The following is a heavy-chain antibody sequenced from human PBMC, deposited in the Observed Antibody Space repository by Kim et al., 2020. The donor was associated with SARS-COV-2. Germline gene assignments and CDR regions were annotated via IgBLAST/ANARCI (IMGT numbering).Heavy chain of an antibody. CDR3: ARDLYRGGGYLQL. V-gene: IGHV1-18*01. J-gene: IGHJ4*02. D-gene: IGHD5-12*01. Sequence: YAQKLQGRVTMTTDTSTSTAYMELRSLRSDEPAVYYCARDLYRGGGYLQLWGQGTLVTVSS.